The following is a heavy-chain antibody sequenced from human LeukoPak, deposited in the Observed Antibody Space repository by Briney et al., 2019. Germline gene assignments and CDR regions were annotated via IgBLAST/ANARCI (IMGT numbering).Heavy chain of an antibody. CDR1: GFTFSSYA. Sequence: GGSLRLSCAASGFTFSSYAMSWVRQAPGKGLEWVSAISGSGGSTYYAGSVKGRFTISRDNSKNTLYLQMNSLRAEDTAVYYCAKFLPTHIVVANYYFDYWGQGTLVTVSS. J-gene: IGHJ4*02. D-gene: IGHD2-21*01. V-gene: IGHV3-23*01. CDR2: ISGSGGST. CDR3: AKFLPTHIVVANYYFDY.